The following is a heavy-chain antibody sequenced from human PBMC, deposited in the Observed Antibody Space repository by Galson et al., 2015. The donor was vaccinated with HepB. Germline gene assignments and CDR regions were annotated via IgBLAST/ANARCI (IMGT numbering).Heavy chain of an antibody. Sequence: SETLSLTCTVSGDSFSSNNYCWAWVRQAPGRGLEWIGNICYSGSTYYNPSLKSRVTISGDTSRNHFSLRLSSVTAADTAIYFCASVPIVAVTTAMGSYDYHYYYMDVWGKGTTVTVSS. J-gene: IGHJ6*03. CDR1: GDSFSSNNYC. V-gene: IGHV4-39*07. D-gene: IGHD1-1*01. CDR3: ASVPIVAVTTAMGSYDYHYYYMDV. CDR2: ICYSGST.